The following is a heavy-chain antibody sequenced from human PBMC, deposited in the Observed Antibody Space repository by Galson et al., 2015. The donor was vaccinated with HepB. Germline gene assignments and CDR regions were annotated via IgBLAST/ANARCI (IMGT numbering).Heavy chain of an antibody. CDR1: GFTVNTTH. Sequence: SLRLSCAVSGFTVNTTHMSWVRQAPGKGLEWVSLIYSSGDTYYADSVKGRFTISRDESKNTLYLQMNTLRAEDTAVYYCARGYSVSWYSGLGYWGQGTLVTVSS. CDR2: IYSSGDT. CDR3: ARGYSVSWYSGLGY. D-gene: IGHD1-26*01. V-gene: IGHV3-53*01. J-gene: IGHJ4*02.